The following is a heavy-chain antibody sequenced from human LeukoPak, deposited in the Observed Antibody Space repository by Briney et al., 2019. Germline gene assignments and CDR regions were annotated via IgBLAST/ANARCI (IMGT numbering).Heavy chain of an antibody. CDR2: IRGSGTT. V-gene: IGHV3-49*01. CDR1: GFTFADYT. J-gene: IGHJ5*02. D-gene: IGHD3-16*01. Sequence: GGSLRLSCTTSGFTFADYTMHWFRQAPGKGLESVGFIRGSGTTQYAASVRGRFTISRDGSKSIAYLQMNSLKTEDTAVYYCSRDKFYVWFDPWGQGTLVTVSS. CDR3: SRDKFYVWFDP.